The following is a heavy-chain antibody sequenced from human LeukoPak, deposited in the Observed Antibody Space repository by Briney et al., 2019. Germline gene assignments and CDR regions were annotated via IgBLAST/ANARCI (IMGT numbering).Heavy chain of an antibody. CDR2: ISYDGSNK. CDR3: ARDLAPVDTAIPNY. J-gene: IGHJ4*02. Sequence: PGGSLRLSCAASGFTFSSYAMHWVRQAPGKGLEWVAVISYDGSNKYYADSVKGRFTISRDNSKNTLYLQMNSLRAEDTAVYYCARDLAPVDTAIPNYWGQGTLVTVSS. CDR1: GFTFSSYA. D-gene: IGHD5-18*01. V-gene: IGHV3-30*04.